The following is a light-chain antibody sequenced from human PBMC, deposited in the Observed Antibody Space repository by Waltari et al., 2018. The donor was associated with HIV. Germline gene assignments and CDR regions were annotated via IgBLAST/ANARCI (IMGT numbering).Light chain of an antibody. CDR3: QQYYGTELS. CDR2: CAS. J-gene: IGKJ4*01. V-gene: IGKV4-1*01. CDR1: QSLLHSSTIRNY. Sequence: DIVMTQSPDSLAVSLGERATINCKSSQSLLHSSTIRNYLAWYQQQTGQPPKVLIYCASTRQSGVSERFSGSGSGTDFTLTINNLQAEDVAVYYCQQYYGTELSFGGGTKVEI.